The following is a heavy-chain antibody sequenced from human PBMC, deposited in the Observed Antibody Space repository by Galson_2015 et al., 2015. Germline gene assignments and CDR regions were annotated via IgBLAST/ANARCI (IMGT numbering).Heavy chain of an antibody. CDR1: GFTFSSYA. V-gene: IGHV3-64*01. CDR2: ISSNGGST. CDR3: ARYSVGKTYSSGGRGAFDI. Sequence: SLRLSCAASGFTFSSYAMHWVRQAPGKGLEYVSAISSNGGSTYYANSVKGRFTISRDNSKNTLYLQMGSLRAGDMAVYYCARYSVGKTYSSGGRGAFDIWGQGTMVTVSS. D-gene: IGHD6-19*01. J-gene: IGHJ3*02.